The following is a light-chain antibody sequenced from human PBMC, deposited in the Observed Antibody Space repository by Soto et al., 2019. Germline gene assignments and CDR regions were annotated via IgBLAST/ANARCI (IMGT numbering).Light chain of an antibody. CDR1: SSNIGAGYD. Sequence: QSVLTQPPSVSGAPGQRVTISCTGSSSNIGAGYDVHWYQQLPGTAPKLLIYGNSNRPSGVPDRFSGSKSGTSASLAITGLQAEDEADYHCQSYDSSLSGFVVFGGGTQLTAL. CDR2: GNS. CDR3: QSYDSSLSGFVV. V-gene: IGLV1-40*01. J-gene: IGLJ2*01.